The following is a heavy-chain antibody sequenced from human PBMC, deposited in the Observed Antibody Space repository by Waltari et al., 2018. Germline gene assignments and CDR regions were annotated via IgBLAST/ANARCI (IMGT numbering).Heavy chain of an antibody. Sequence: QVQLQESGQGLVKPSGTLSLTCTVSGDSISNNFFWSWVRQSPGKGLEWIGQVHQSGRSNYNPSLESRVTVSMDTSKNQFSLRVTSVTAADTAIYYCASDRGRGLYLDSWGQGTLVTVSP. CDR1: GDSISNNFF. CDR2: VHQSGRS. D-gene: IGHD2-15*01. CDR3: ASDRGRGLYLDS. V-gene: IGHV4-4*02. J-gene: IGHJ4*02.